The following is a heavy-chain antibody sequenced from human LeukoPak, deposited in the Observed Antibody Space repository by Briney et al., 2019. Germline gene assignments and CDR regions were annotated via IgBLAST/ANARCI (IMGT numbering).Heavy chain of an antibody. J-gene: IGHJ4*02. D-gene: IGHD3-3*01. V-gene: IGHV3-23*01. CDR1: GFIFRSYA. CDR3: ATFGVIVRNDYLDY. CDR2: ITANGDAT. Sequence: GGSLRLSCVGTGFIFRSYAVTWVRQAPGKGLEWVSSITANGDATYYADSVKGRFTISRDNSKNTLYLQMSSLRAEDTAVYYCATFGVIVRNDYLDYWGRGALVAVSS.